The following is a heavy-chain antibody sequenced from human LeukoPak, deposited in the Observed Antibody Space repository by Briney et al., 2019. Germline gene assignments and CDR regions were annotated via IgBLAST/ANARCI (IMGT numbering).Heavy chain of an antibody. CDR1: GGPFSGYY. J-gene: IGHJ4*02. D-gene: IGHD3-22*01. Sequence: SETLSLTCAVYGGPFSGYYWSWIRQPPGKGLEWIGEINHSGSTNYNPSLKSRVTISVDTSKNQFSLKLSSVTAADTAVYYCARGVYYDSSGYYYFDYWGQGTLVTVSS. V-gene: IGHV4-34*01. CDR2: INHSGST. CDR3: ARGVYYDSSGYYYFDY.